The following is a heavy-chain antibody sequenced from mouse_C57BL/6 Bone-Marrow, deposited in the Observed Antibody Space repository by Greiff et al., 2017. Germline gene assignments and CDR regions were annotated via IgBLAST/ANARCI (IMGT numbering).Heavy chain of an antibody. Sequence: VQLQQSGTVLARPGASVKMSCKTSGYTFTSYWMHWVKQRPGQGLEWIGAIYPGNSDTSYNQKFKGKAKLTAVTSASTAYMELSSLTNEDSAGYYCTRSPDGFWFAYWGQGTLVTVSA. CDR1: GYTFTSYW. CDR3: TRSPDGFWFAY. V-gene: IGHV1-5*01. J-gene: IGHJ3*01. D-gene: IGHD2-3*01. CDR2: IYPGNSDT.